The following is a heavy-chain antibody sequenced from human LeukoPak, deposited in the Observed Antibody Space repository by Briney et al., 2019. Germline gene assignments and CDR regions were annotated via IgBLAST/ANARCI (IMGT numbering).Heavy chain of an antibody. CDR1: GGTFSSYA. D-gene: IGHD6-13*01. CDR2: IIPILGIA. Sequence: ASVKVSCKASGGTFSSYAISWVRQAPGQGLEWMGRIIPILGIANYAQKFQGRVTITADKSTSTAYMELSSLRSEDTAVYYCARDKEQGIHSSSFDYWGQGTLVTVSS. V-gene: IGHV1-69*04. CDR3: ARDKEQGIHSSSFDY. J-gene: IGHJ4*02.